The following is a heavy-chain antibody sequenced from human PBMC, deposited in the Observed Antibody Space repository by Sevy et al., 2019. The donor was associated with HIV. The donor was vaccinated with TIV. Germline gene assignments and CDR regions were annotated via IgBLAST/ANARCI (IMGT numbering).Heavy chain of an antibody. CDR1: GYTFTGSY. D-gene: IGHD3-22*01. Sequence: ASVKVSCKASGYTFTGSYIHWVRQAPGQGLEWMERINPDSGGTNYAQKFQGRVTMTRDTSISTAYMELSGLRSDATAVYYCARDLFVYDSSGYYPTFDYWGQGTLVTVSS. J-gene: IGHJ4*02. CDR3: ARDLFVYDSSGYYPTFDY. V-gene: IGHV1-2*06. CDR2: INPDSGGT.